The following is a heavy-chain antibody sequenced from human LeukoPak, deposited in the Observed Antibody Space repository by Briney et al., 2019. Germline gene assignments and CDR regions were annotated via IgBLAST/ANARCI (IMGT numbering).Heavy chain of an antibody. CDR3: ARGSSYSSSSGGDFDY. CDR2: IYYSGST. V-gene: IGHV4-59*08. J-gene: IGHJ4*02. D-gene: IGHD6-6*01. Sequence: SETLSLTCAVYGGSFSGYYWSWIRQPPGKGLEWIGYIYYSGSTNYNPSLKSRVTISVDTSKNQFSLKLSSVTAADTAVYYCARGSSYSSSSGGDFDYWGQGTLVTVSS. CDR1: GGSFSGYY.